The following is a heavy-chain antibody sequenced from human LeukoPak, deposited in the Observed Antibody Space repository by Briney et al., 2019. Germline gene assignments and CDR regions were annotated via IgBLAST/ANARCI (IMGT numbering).Heavy chain of an antibody. CDR1: GFTFSSYI. D-gene: IGHD2-15*01. CDR3: ARVRCSGGSCYDKPDQYYMDV. Sequence: GGSLRLSCAASGFTFSSYIMNWVRQAPGKGLEWVSYISSSSSTIYYADSVKGRFTISRDNAKNSLYLQMNSLRAEDTAVYYCARVRCSGGSCYDKPDQYYMDVWGKGTTVTVSS. J-gene: IGHJ6*03. CDR2: ISSSSSTI. V-gene: IGHV3-48*04.